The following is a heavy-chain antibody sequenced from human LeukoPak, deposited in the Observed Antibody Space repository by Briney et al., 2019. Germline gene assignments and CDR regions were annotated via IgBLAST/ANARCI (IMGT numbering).Heavy chain of an antibody. V-gene: IGHV4-34*01. CDR2: INHSRST. CDR1: GGSFSGYY. Sequence: PSETLSLTCAVYGGSFSGYYWSWIRQPPGKGLEWIGEINHSRSTKYNPSLKSRVTISVDTSKSQCSLKPSSVSAADTAVYYCARRALVGGYEWRFDYWGQGTLVTVSS. D-gene: IGHD5-12*01. J-gene: IGHJ4*02. CDR3: ARRALVGGYEWRFDY.